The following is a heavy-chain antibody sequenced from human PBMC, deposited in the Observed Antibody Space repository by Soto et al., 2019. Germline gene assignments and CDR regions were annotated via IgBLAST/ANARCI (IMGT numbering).Heavy chain of an antibody. Sequence: GGSLRLSCAASGFTFSSYWMSWVRQAPGKGLEWVANIKQDGSEKYYVDSVKGRFTISRDNAKNSLYLQMNSLRAEDTAVYYCARDPRYSSSWYYYYGMDVWGQGTTVTVSS. J-gene: IGHJ6*02. V-gene: IGHV3-7*01. CDR1: GFTFSSYW. D-gene: IGHD6-13*01. CDR2: IKQDGSEK. CDR3: ARDPRYSSSWYYYYGMDV.